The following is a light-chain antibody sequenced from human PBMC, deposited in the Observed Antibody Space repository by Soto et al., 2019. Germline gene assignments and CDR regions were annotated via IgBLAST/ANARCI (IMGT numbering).Light chain of an antibody. CDR1: SSDVGGYNY. V-gene: IGLV2-14*01. Sequence: QSALTQPASVSGSPGQSITISCTGTSSDVGGYNYVSWYQQHPGKAPKLMIYEVSNRPSGVSNRFSGSKSGNTASLTISGLQAEDEADYYFCSYTSSSTLVVFGGGTKVTVL. CDR3: CSYTSSSTLVV. J-gene: IGLJ2*01. CDR2: EVS.